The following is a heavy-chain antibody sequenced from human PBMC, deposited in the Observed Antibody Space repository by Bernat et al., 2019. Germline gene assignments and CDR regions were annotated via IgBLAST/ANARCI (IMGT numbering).Heavy chain of an antibody. D-gene: IGHD2-15*01. V-gene: IGHV1-69*01. J-gene: IGHJ6*03. Sequence: QVQLVQSGAEVKKPGSSVKVSCKASGGTFSSYAISWVRQAPGQGLEWMGGIIPIFGTANYAQKFPGSVTITADESTSTAYMELSSLRSEDTAVYYCATGYCSGGSCYQVPYYYYMDVWGKGTTVTVSS. CDR3: ATGYCSGGSCYQVPYYYYMDV. CDR2: IIPIFGTA. CDR1: GGTFSSYA.